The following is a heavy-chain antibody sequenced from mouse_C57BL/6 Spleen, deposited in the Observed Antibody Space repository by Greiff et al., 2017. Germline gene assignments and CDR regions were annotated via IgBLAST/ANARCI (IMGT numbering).Heavy chain of an antibody. CDR3: AGYDYEGY. Sequence: VQLQQSGTELVKPGASVKLSCKASGYTFTSYWMHWVKQRPGQGLEWIGNINPCDGGTNYNEKFKGKATLTVDKSSSTAYMQLSSLTSEDSAVCYCAGYDYEGYWGQGTTLTVSS. CDR1: GYTFTSYW. D-gene: IGHD2-2*01. CDR2: INPCDGGT. V-gene: IGHV1-53*01. J-gene: IGHJ2*01.